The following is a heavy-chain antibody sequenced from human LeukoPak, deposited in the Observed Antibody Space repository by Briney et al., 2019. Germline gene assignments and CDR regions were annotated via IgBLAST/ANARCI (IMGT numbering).Heavy chain of an antibody. D-gene: IGHD4-17*01. CDR3: ARDYGDRFDY. J-gene: IGHJ4*02. CDR1: GYRYTGYY. Sequence: ASVKVSCKGSGYRYTGYYMHWVRQAPGQGLEWMGWINPNSGGTNYAQKFQGRVTMTRDTSISTAYMELSRLRSDDTAVYHCARDYGDRFDYWGQGTLVTVSS. V-gene: IGHV1-2*02. CDR2: INPNSGGT.